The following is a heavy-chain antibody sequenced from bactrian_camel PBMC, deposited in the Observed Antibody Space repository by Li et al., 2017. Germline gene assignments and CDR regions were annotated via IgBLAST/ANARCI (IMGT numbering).Heavy chain of an antibody. J-gene: IGHJ4*01. CDR1: GLTFDDYD. Sequence: VQLVESGGGLVQAGESLRLSCTASGLTFDDYDMGWFRQAPGKGLEWVSAIYTDVSMTYYADSVKGRFTISRGNAKRTVYLQMNSLKPEDAAMYYCAAVRRGSGYRSCRPGDAPFSYYGQGTQVTVS. V-gene: IGHV3-1*01. D-gene: IGHD2*01. CDR2: IYTDVSMT.